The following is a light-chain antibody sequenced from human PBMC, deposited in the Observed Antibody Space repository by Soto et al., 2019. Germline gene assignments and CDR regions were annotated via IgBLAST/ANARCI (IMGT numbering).Light chain of an antibody. V-gene: IGKV3-11*01. Sequence: EIVLTQSPATLSLSPGERATLSCRASQSVSSYLAWYQQKPGQAPRLLIYDAYNRATGIPARFSGSGSGTDFTLTSSSREPEDFAVYYCQQRSNWLYTFGQGTKLEIK. CDR2: DAY. CDR1: QSVSSY. J-gene: IGKJ2*01. CDR3: QQRSNWLYT.